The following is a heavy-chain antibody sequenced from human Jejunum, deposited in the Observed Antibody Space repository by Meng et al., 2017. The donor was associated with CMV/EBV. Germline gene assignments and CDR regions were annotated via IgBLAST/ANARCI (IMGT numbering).Heavy chain of an antibody. D-gene: IGHD1-1*01. J-gene: IGHJ4*02. CDR3: ARDRGTGTIYFDS. CDR1: GDSVSTNSAA. CDR2: TYYRARWFS. Sequence: QIPLQSSVSGTLESSQTLSLPCAISGDSVSTNSAAWTWIRQSPSRGLEWLGSTYYRARWFSDYAPSVKSRVTINADTSKTQCSLQLNSATPEDTAVYYCARDRGTGTIYFDSWGQGALVTVSS. V-gene: IGHV6-1*02.